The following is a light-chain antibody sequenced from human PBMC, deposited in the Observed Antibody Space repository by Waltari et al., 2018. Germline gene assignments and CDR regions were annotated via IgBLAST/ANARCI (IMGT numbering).Light chain of an antibody. CDR3: QSYDGSLSASI. V-gene: IGLV1-40*01. Sequence: QSVLTQPPSMSGAPGQRVTISCTGSSSNIGAGYDVPWYQQLPGTAPKLLIYRYNNRPSGVPDRFSGSKSGTSASLAIAGLQAEDEADYYCQSYDGSLSASIFGGGTKLTVL. CDR2: RYN. J-gene: IGLJ2*01. CDR1: SSNIGAGYD.